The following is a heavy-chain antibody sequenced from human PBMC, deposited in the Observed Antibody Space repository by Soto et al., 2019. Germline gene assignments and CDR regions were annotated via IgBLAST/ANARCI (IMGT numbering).Heavy chain of an antibody. CDR3: ARSSYNWGGPVDY. CDR1: GFTFSHYS. D-gene: IGHD1-20*01. J-gene: IGHJ4*02. Sequence: GGSLRLSCAASGFTFSHYSMNWVRQAPGKGLEWVSSISSSSSYIYYADSVKGRFTISRDNAKNSLYLQMNSLRAEDTALYYCARSSYNWGGPVDYWGQGTLVTVSS. V-gene: IGHV3-21*01. CDR2: ISSSSSYI.